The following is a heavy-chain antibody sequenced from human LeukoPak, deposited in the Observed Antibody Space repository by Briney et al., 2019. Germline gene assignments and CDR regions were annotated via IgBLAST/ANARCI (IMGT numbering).Heavy chain of an antibody. Sequence: SVTLSLTCTVSGGSISSNSYYWGWIRHPPGKGLEWIGSIYYSGSTYYNPSLKSRVTISVDTSKNEFSLKLSSVTAAETAVYYCARHITLGYPPVDWGQGTLVTVSS. D-gene: IGHD2-15*01. CDR3: ARHITLGYPPVD. CDR2: IYYSGST. CDR1: GGSISSNSYY. J-gene: IGHJ4*02. V-gene: IGHV4-39*01.